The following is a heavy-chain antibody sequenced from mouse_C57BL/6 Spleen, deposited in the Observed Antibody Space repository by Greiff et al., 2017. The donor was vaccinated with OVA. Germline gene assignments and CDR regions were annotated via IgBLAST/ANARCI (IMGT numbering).Heavy chain of an antibody. Sequence: EVKLMESEGGLVQPGSSMKLSCTASGFTFSDYYMAWVRQVPEKGLEWVANINYDGSSTYYLDSLKSRFIISRDNAKNILYLQVGSLQSEDTATYYCARESNYGSMDYGGQETSVTVSS. V-gene: IGHV5-16*01. CDR1: GFTFSDYY. CDR2: INYDGSST. CDR3: ARESNYGSMDY. D-gene: IGHD2-5*01. J-gene: IGHJ4*01.